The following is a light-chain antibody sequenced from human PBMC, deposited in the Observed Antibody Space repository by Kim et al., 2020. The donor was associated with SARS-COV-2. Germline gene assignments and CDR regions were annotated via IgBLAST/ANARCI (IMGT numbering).Light chain of an antibody. Sequence: DIQMTQSPSIVSASVGDTVTITCRASEGLSTWLAWYQQKPGRAPQLLIYSASSLQSGVPSRFSGSGSAADFTLTISGVQTEDFAIYFCQQTKSLPITFGQGTRLEIK. CDR2: SAS. CDR3: QQTKSLPIT. J-gene: IGKJ5*01. V-gene: IGKV1D-12*01. CDR1: EGLSTW.